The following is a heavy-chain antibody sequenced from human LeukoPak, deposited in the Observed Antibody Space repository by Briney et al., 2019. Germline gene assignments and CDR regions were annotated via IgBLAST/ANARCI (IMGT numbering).Heavy chain of an antibody. CDR2: IIPIFGTA. J-gene: IGHJ5*02. CDR3: ASKRDWFPHGYNWFDP. Sequence: SVKVSCKASGGTFSSYAISWVRQAPGQGLEWMGGIIPIFGTANYAQKFQGRVTITADESTSTAYMELSSLRSEDTAVYYCASKRDWFPHGYNWFDPWGQGTLVTVSS. CDR1: GGTFSSYA. V-gene: IGHV1-69*13. D-gene: IGHD3/OR15-3a*01.